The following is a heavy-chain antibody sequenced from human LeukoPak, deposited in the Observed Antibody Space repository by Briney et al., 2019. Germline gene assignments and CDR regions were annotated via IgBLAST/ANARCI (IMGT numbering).Heavy chain of an antibody. D-gene: IGHD1/OR15-1a*01. CDR2: IKEDGSEK. V-gene: IGHV3-7*01. Sequence: GGSLRLSCAASGFTFSSFWMTWVRQAPGKGLEWVATIKEDGSEKYYVDSVKGRFTISRDNVKNSLELQMNSLRAEDTAVYYCARGNTCGNWGQGTLVTVSS. CDR1: GFTFSSFW. CDR3: ARGNTCGN. J-gene: IGHJ4*02.